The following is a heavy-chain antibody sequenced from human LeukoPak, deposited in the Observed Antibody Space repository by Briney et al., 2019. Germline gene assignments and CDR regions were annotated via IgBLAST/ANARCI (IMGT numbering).Heavy chain of an antibody. Sequence: GGSLRLSCAASGFTFSSYAMSWVRQAPGKGLEWVSAISGSGGSTYYADSVRGRFTTSRDNSKNILYLQMNNLRGEDTAVYYCAKAGARGNVNWFDSWGQGTLVTVSS. CDR1: GFTFSSYA. CDR3: AKAGARGNVNWFDS. CDR2: ISGSGGST. V-gene: IGHV3-23*01. D-gene: IGHD1-1*01. J-gene: IGHJ5*01.